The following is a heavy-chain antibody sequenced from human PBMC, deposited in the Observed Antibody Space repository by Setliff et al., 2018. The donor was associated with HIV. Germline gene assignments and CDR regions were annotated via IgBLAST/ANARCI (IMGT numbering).Heavy chain of an antibody. CDR2: IYNSGST. J-gene: IGHJ4*02. CDR3: ARYSPRGYTLTGPY. V-gene: IGHV4-30-4*08. CDR1: GGSISSGDYY. D-gene: IGHD6-25*01. Sequence: PSETLSLTCTVSGGSISSGDYYWTWIRQPPGKGLEWIGYIYNSGSTYYEPSLKSRVIISVDTSKNQFSLKVSSVTAADTALYYCARYSPRGYTLTGPYWGQGTLVTVSS.